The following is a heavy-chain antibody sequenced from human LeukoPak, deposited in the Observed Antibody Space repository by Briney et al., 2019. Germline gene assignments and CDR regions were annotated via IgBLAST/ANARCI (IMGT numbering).Heavy chain of an antibody. CDR1: GFTFSSYV. V-gene: IGHV3-23*01. CDR2: IDGNGGST. D-gene: IGHD2-21*02. CDR3: AKGGRDWGSYFDY. J-gene: IGHJ4*02. Sequence: PGGSLRLSCAASGFTFSSYVMNWVRQAPGKGLEWVSGIDGNGGSTHYADSVRGRFTISRDNSKNTLYLQMNSLRAEDTALYYCAKGGRDWGSYFDYWGQGILVTVSS.